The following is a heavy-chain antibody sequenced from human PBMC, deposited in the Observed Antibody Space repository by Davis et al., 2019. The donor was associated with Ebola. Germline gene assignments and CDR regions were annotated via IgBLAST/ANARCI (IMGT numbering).Heavy chain of an antibody. CDR2: INTNDGRT. CDR1: VYTFTNYY. J-gene: IGHJ3*02. Sequence: ASVTVSCKASVYTFTNYYMHWVRQAPGQGLEWMGMINTNDGRTIYAQKFQGRVTVTRDTSTTTVYMDLSSLRSEDTALYYCTTPGGQDSGYDVFDIWGQGTMVTVSS. V-gene: IGHV1-46*03. CDR3: TTPGGQDSGYDVFDI. D-gene: IGHD5-12*01.